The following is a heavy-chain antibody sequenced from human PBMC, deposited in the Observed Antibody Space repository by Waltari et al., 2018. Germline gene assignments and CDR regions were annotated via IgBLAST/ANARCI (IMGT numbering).Heavy chain of an antibody. V-gene: IGHV4-34*01. J-gene: IGHJ5*02. Sequence: QVQLQQWGAGLLKPSETLSLTCAVYGGSFSGYYWSWIRQPPGKGLEWIGEINHSGSTNYNPSLKSRVTISVDTSKNQFSRKLSSVTAADTAVYYCARGYSSSWYGNWFDPWGQGTLVTVSS. CDR3: ARGYSSSWYGNWFDP. D-gene: IGHD6-13*01. CDR2: INHSGST. CDR1: GGSFSGYY.